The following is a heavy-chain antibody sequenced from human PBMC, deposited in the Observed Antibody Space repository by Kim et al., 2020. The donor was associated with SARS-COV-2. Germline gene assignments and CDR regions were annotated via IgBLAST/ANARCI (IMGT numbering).Heavy chain of an antibody. J-gene: IGHJ4*02. CDR3: ARIKYYYDSSGSRFDY. Sequence: SLTGRVTISVDTSKTQFSLKLSSVTAADTAVYYCARIKYYYDSSGSRFDYWGQGTLVTVSS. D-gene: IGHD3-22*01. V-gene: IGHV4-39*01.